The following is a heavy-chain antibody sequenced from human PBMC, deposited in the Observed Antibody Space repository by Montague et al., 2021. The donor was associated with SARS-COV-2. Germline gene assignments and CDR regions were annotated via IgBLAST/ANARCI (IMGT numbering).Heavy chain of an antibody. CDR3: ARGISSSGYYSYYLDL. Sequence: SETLSLTCNVAGGSISGYNWSWIRQPPGKGLQWIGSMYNSENTSYNPSLKSRVTISVDTSKKQFSLRLSSVTAADTAVYFCARGISSSGYYSYYLDLWGRGTPVTVSS. CDR2: MYNSENT. J-gene: IGHJ6*02. V-gene: IGHV4-59*01. CDR1: GGSISGYN.